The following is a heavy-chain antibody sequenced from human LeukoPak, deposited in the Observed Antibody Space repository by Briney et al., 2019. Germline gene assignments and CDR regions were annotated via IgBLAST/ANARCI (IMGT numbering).Heavy chain of an antibody. D-gene: IGHD5-24*01. CDR1: GGSISTNGYY. CDR2: IYNSGST. V-gene: IGHV4-31*03. CDR3: ARETIWHTNFDY. J-gene: IGHJ4*02. Sequence: SETLSLTCTVSGGSISTNGYYWSWIRQHPGKGLEWIAYIYNSGSTSYNPSLKSRVTISIDASKNQFSLKLTSATAADTAVYYCARETIWHTNFDYWGQGTLVTVSS.